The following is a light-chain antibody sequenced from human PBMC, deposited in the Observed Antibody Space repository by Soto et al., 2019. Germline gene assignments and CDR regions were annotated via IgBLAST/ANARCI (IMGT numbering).Light chain of an antibody. CDR2: EVS. V-gene: IGLV2-8*01. Sequence: QSVLTQPPSASGSPGQSVTISCTGTSSDVGGYNFVSWYQQHPGKAPKLMIFEVSKRPSGVPDRSSGSKSGATASLTVSGLQAEDEADYYCCSYAGNNIHVFGTGTKLTVL. CDR3: CSYAGNNIHV. CDR1: SSDVGGYNF. J-gene: IGLJ1*01.